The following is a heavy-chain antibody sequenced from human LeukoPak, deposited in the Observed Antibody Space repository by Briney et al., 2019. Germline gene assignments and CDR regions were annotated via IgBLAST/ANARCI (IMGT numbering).Heavy chain of an antibody. D-gene: IGHD6-19*01. Sequence: SVKVSCKASGGTFSSYAISWVRQAPGQGLEWMGRIIPILGIANYAQKFQGRVTITADKSTSTAYMELSSLRSEDTAVYYCARDLGYSSGWYSDYWGQGTPVTVSS. CDR3: ARDLGYSSGWYSDY. CDR1: GGTFSSYA. J-gene: IGHJ4*02. V-gene: IGHV1-69*04. CDR2: IIPILGIA.